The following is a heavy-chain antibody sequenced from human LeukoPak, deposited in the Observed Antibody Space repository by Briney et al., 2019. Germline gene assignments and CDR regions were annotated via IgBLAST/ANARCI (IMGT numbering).Heavy chain of an antibody. V-gene: IGHV3-15*01. Sequence: NAGGSLRLSCAASGFTFRNAWMSWVRQAPGKGLEWVGLIKSKTDGGTTDYAAPVKGRFTISRDDSKNTLYLQMNSLKTEDTAVYYCTTVTIKVYLGQGTLVTVSS. J-gene: IGHJ4*02. CDR2: IKSKTDGGTT. CDR1: GFTFRNAW. CDR3: TTVTIKVY. D-gene: IGHD1-1*01.